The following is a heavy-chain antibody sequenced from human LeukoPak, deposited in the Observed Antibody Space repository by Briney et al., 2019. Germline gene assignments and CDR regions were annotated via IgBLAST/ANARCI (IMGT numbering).Heavy chain of an antibody. J-gene: IGHJ4*02. D-gene: IGHD4-17*01. CDR1: GGSISSSSYY. V-gene: IGHV4-39*01. Sequence: SETLSLTCTVSGGSISSSSYYWGWIRQPPGKGLEWIRSIYYSGSTYYNPSLKSRVTISVDTSKNQFSLKLSSVTAADTAVYYCARHLYGDYSYYFDYWGQGTLVTVSS. CDR3: ARHLYGDYSYYFDY. CDR2: IYYSGST.